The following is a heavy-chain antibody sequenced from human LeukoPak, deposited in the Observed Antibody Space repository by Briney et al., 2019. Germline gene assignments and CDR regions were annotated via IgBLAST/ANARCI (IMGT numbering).Heavy chain of an antibody. Sequence: SETLSLTCVVYGGSFNGYYWSWIRQPPGKGLEWIGEINHSGSTNYNPSLKSRVTISVDTSKNQFSLKLSSVTAEDTAVYYCARNYYDSSGGFDPWGQGTLVTVSS. D-gene: IGHD3-22*01. CDR1: GGSFNGYY. CDR2: INHSGST. V-gene: IGHV4-34*01. J-gene: IGHJ5*02. CDR3: ARNYYDSSGGFDP.